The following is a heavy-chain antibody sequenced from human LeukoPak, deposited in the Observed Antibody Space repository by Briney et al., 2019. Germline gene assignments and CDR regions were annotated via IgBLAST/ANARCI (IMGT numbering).Heavy chain of an antibody. CDR3: AREWGLESSGYFYAY. CDR1: GGTFSSYA. Sequence: SVKVSCKASGGTFSSYAISWVRQAPGQGFEWMGGITPIFGTANFAQKFQGRVSITADESTSTAFMELSSLRSEDTAVYYCAREWGLESSGYFYAYWGQGTLVTVSS. D-gene: IGHD3-22*01. J-gene: IGHJ4*02. CDR2: ITPIFGTA. V-gene: IGHV1-69*13.